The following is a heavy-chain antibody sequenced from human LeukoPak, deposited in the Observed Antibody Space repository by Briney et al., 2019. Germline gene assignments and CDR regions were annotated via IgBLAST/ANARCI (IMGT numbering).Heavy chain of an antibody. CDR3: ARGAVFQGNYDY. J-gene: IGHJ4*02. D-gene: IGHD3-10*01. Sequence: GGSLRLSCAAAGFTFSSSSMNWVRQTPGKGLEWVSSVSGESKYIYYADSVTGRFTISRDNAKNSLYLQMSTLRAEDTAVYYCARGAVFQGNYDYWGQGTQVTVSS. CDR2: VSGESKYI. CDR1: GFTFSSSS. V-gene: IGHV3-21*01.